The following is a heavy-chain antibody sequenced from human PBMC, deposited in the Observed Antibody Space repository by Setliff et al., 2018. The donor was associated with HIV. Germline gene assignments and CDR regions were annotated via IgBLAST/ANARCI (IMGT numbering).Heavy chain of an antibody. Sequence: SETLSLTCTVSGGSISSGSCYWSWIRQPAGKGLEWIGRIFSSGSTNYNPSLKSRVTMSVDTSRNQFSLRLSSVTAADTAVYYCARDPVITMMVGPKFYFDYWGQGILVTVSS. CDR3: ARDPVITMMVGPKFYFDY. J-gene: IGHJ4*02. CDR2: IFSSGST. CDR1: GGSISSGSCY. D-gene: IGHD3-22*01. V-gene: IGHV4-61*02.